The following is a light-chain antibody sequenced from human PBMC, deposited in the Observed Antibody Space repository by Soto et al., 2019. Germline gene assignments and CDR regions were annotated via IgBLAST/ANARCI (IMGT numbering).Light chain of an antibody. Sequence: QSALTQPRSVSGSPGQSVTISCTGTSSDVGGYNYVSWYQQHPGKAPKLMIYDVSKRPSGVPDRFSGSKSGNTASLTISWLQAEDEADYYWCSYAVSSTLFGGGTKLTVL. CDR2: DVS. CDR3: CSYAVSSTL. J-gene: IGLJ2*01. V-gene: IGLV2-11*01. CDR1: SSDVGGYNY.